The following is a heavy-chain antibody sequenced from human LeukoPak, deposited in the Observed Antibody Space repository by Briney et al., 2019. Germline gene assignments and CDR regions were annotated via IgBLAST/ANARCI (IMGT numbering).Heavy chain of an antibody. Sequence: SETLSLTCTVSGGSISSSSYYWGWIRQPPGKGLEWIGSIYYSGSTYYNPSLKSRVTISVDTSKNQFSLKLSSVTAADTAVYYCARVAEQWLVGDYWGQGTLVTVSS. J-gene: IGHJ4*02. D-gene: IGHD6-19*01. CDR1: GGSISSSSYY. CDR2: IYYSGST. CDR3: ARVAEQWLVGDY. V-gene: IGHV4-39*07.